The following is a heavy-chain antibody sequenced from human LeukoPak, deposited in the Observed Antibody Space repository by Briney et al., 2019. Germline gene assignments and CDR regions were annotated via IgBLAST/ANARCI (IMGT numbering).Heavy chain of an antibody. J-gene: IGHJ4*02. Sequence: GGSLRLSCAASGFTFSSYEMNWVRQAPGKGLEWVSYISSSGSTIYYADSVKGRFTISRDNAKNTLYLQMNSLRAEDTAVYYCAKSRSPGFDYWGQGTLVTVSS. CDR1: GFTFSSYE. CDR2: ISSSGSTI. V-gene: IGHV3-48*03. CDR3: AKSRSPGFDY. D-gene: IGHD1-14*01.